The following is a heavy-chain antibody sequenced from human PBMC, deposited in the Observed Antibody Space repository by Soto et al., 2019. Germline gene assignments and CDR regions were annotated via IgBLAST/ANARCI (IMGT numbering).Heavy chain of an antibody. CDR2: ISDDGVSK. CDR3: ARAYYFGSGTSYTLYY. Sequence: SLRLSCAASGFPFSNYGMHWVRQAPGKGLEWVAAISDDGVSKYYADSVQGRFTISRDNSESAVFLQMNSLRPDDTALYFCARAYYFGSGTSYTLYYWGQGTQVTVSS. V-gene: IGHV3-30*03. J-gene: IGHJ4*02. D-gene: IGHD3-10*01. CDR1: GFPFSNYG.